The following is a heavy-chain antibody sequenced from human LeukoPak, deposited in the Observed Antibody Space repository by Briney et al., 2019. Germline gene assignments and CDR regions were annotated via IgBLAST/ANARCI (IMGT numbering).Heavy chain of an antibody. CDR1: GGTFSSYA. CDR3: AAEDDYNYFDY. D-gene: IGHD5-24*01. Sequence: ASVKVSCKASGGTFSSYAISWVRQAPGQGLEWMGGIIPIFGTANYAQKFQGRVTITADESTSTAYMELSSLRSEDTAVYYCAAEDDYNYFDYWGQGTLVTVSS. CDR2: IIPIFGTA. V-gene: IGHV1-69*13. J-gene: IGHJ4*02.